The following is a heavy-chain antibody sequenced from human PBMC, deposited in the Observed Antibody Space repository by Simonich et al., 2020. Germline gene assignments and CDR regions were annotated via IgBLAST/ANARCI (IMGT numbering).Heavy chain of an antibody. CDR2: IKYSGTN. J-gene: IGHJ4*02. CDR1: GGSISSSSYY. Sequence: QLQLQESGPGLVKPSETLSLTCTVSGGSISSSSYYWGWIRQPPGKGREWIGSIKYSGTNHYNPALKSRVTLSVATAKNQFSLQLSSVTAADTAVYYFARWAYSSSYFDYWGQGTLVTVSS. CDR3: ARWAYSSSYFDY. V-gene: IGHV4-39*01. D-gene: IGHD6-6*01.